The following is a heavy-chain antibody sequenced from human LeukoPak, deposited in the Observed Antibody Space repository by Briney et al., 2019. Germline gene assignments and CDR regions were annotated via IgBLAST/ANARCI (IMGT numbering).Heavy chain of an antibody. J-gene: IGHJ5*02. D-gene: IGHD3-16*01. CDR3: ARSKIGDWFDP. V-gene: IGHV4-59*01. CDR1: GDSIGTYY. Sequence: NPSETLSLTCTVSGDSIGTYYWSWIRQPPGEGLEWIGYVYYTGSTNYNPSLKSRVTISVDTSKNQFSLKLSSVTAADTAVYYCARSKIGDWFDPWGQGTLVTVSS. CDR2: VYYTGST.